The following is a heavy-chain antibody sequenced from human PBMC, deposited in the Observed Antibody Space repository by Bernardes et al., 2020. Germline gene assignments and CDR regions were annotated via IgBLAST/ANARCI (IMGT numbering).Heavy chain of an antibody. V-gene: IGHV4-34*01. CDR2: INRSGRI. D-gene: IGHD1-26*01. CDR3: AKGMSRMYIGIHYFYGMDV. Sequence: SETLSLTCAVYGASFRAHYWNWIRQSPGKGLEWIGEINRSGRIHYNPSLKSRVTISVDTSKNQFSLKLSSVTAADTAVYYCAKGMSRMYIGIHYFYGMDVWGLGTTVTVSS. J-gene: IGHJ6*02. CDR1: GASFRAHY.